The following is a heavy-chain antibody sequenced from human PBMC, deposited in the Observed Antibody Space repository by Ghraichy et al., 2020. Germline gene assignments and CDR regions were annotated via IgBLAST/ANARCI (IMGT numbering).Heavy chain of an antibody. Sequence: GGSLRLSCAASGFTFSSYSMNWVRQAPGKGLEWVSSISSSSSYRYYADSVKGRFTISRDNAKNSLYLQMNSLRAEDTAVYYCAREGNYDFWSVYPAGPNMDDWGQGTLVTVSS. J-gene: IGHJ4*02. CDR1: GFTFSSYS. CDR2: ISSSSSYR. CDR3: AREGNYDFWSVYPAGPNMDD. D-gene: IGHD3-3*01. V-gene: IGHV3-21*01.